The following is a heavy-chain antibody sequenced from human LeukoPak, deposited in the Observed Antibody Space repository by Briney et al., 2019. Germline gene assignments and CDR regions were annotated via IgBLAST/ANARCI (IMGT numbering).Heavy chain of an antibody. V-gene: IGHV1-69*05. Sequence: SVKVFCKASGSTFSSYAISWVRPAAGQGLELMGGIIPIFGTANYAQKFQGRVTITTDETTSTAYMELRSLRSEDTAVYYCARPLEYSSHDLDYWGQGTLVTVSS. CDR2: IIPIFGTA. J-gene: IGHJ4*02. D-gene: IGHD6-6*01. CDR1: GSTFSSYA. CDR3: ARPLEYSSHDLDY.